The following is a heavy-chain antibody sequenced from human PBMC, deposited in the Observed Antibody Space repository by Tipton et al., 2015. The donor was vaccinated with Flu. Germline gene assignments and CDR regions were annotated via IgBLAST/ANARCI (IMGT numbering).Heavy chain of an antibody. J-gene: IGHJ3*02. CDR3: ARVPTYYYDSSGSYRGRGDAFDI. D-gene: IGHD3-22*01. CDR1: GGFVSSYY. V-gene: IGHV4-59*02. CDR2: IYYSGST. Sequence: LRLSCTVSGGFVSSYYWSWIRQPPEKGLEWIGYIYYSGSTNYNPSLKSRVTISVDTSKNQFSLKLTSVTAADTAVYYCARVPTYYYDSSGSYRGRGDAFDIWGQGTMVTVSS.